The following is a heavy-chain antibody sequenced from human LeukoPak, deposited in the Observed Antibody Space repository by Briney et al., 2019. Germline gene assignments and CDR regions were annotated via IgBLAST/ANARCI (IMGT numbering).Heavy chain of an antibody. CDR3: ARNNGMDA. V-gene: IGHV3-7*03. Sequence: GGSLRLSCATSGFALSSHWMAWVRQVPGRGPEWVANVNRDGSETYYLDSVKGRFTISKDNAKNSLYLQMNSLRAEDTALYHCARNNGMDAWGQGTTVIVSS. J-gene: IGHJ6*02. CDR1: GFALSSHW. CDR2: VNRDGSET.